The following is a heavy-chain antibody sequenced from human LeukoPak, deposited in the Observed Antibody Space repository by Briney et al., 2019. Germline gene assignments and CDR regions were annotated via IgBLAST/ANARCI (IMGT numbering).Heavy chain of an antibody. Sequence: ASVKVSCKVSGYTLTELSIHWVRQAPGKVLEWKGGFHPEDGETIYAQKFQGRVTMTEDTSTDTAYMELSSLRSEDTAVYYCATGNCSSTSCYRSYYYMDVWGKGTTVTVSS. D-gene: IGHD2-2*01. J-gene: IGHJ6*03. CDR3: ATGNCSSTSCYRSYYYMDV. CDR1: GYTLTELS. CDR2: FHPEDGET. V-gene: IGHV1-24*01.